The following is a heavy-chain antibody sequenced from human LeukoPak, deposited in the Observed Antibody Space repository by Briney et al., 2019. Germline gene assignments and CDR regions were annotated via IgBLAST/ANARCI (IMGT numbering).Heavy chain of an antibody. Sequence: PGRSLRLSCAASGFTFSSYAMHWVRQAPGKGLEYVSAISSNGGSTYYANSVKGRFTISRDNSKNTLYLQMGSLRAEDMAVYYCARVERLGSPRGAFDIWGQGTMVTVSS. CDR2: ISSNGGST. V-gene: IGHV3-64*01. J-gene: IGHJ3*02. D-gene: IGHD7-27*01. CDR1: GFTFSSYA. CDR3: ARVERLGSPRGAFDI.